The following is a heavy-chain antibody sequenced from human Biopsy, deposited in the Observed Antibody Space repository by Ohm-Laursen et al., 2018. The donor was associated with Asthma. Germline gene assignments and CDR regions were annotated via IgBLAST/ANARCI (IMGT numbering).Heavy chain of an antibody. Sequence: SETLFLLCTFSSGSISSYYWSWLRRSPGRGLVCIGYIHNSWNTNYSPSIKSRVTISLDKFKNHFLLRLSFVTVADTAVYFCARGQGRGIQLWSLDPWGQGILVTVSS. CDR1: SGSISSYY. J-gene: IGHJ5*02. D-gene: IGHD5-18*01. V-gene: IGHV4-59*01. CDR3: ARGQGRGIQLWSLDP. CDR2: IHNSWNT.